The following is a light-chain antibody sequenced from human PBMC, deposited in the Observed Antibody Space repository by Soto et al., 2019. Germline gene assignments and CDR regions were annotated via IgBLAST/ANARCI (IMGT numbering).Light chain of an antibody. CDR3: QQYNSYSPWT. Sequence: QMTQSPSTLSASIGDRVTITCRASQSISNLLAWYQQKPGTAPKLLIYHASTLESGVPSRFSGSGSGTEFTLTISSLQPDDFATYYCQQYNSYSPWTFGQGTKVDIK. CDR1: QSISNL. J-gene: IGKJ1*01. CDR2: HAS. V-gene: IGKV1-5*01.